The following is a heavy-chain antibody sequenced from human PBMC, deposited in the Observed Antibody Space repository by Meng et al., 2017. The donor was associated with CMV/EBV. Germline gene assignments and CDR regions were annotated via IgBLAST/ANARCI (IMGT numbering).Heavy chain of an antibody. CDR1: GFTFSNAW. V-gene: IGHV3-15*01. CDR2: IKSKTDGGTT. D-gene: IGHD4-11*01. J-gene: IGHJ4*02. CDR3: AKVMTTVTTPLGY. Sequence: GESLKISCAASGFTFSNAWMSWVRQAPGKGLEWVGRIKSKTDGGTTDYAAPVKGRFTISRDDSKNTLYLQMNSLKTEDTAVYYCAKVMTTVTTPLGYWGQGTLVTVSS.